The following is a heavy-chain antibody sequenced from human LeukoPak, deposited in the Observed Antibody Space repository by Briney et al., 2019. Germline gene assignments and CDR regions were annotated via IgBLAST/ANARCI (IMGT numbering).Heavy chain of an antibody. J-gene: IGHJ4*02. D-gene: IGHD3-10*01. CDR2: INAGNGNT. CDR1: GYTFTSYA. V-gene: IGHV1-3*01. Sequence: GASVKVSCKASGYTFTSYAMHWVRQAPGQRLEWMGWINAGNGNTKYSQKFQGRVTITRDTSASTAYVELSSLRSEDTAVYYCARPLSITMVRGVIIRPFDYWGQGTLVTVSS. CDR3: ARPLSITMVRGVIIRPFDY.